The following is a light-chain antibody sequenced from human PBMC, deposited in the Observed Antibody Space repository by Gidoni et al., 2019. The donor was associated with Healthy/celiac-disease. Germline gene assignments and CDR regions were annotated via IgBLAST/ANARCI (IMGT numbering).Light chain of an antibody. J-gene: IGKJ2*01. V-gene: IGKV1-39*01. CDR2: AAS. Sequence: DIQMTQSPSSLSASVGDRVTITCRASQSISSYLNWYQQKPGKAPKLLIYAASSLQSGVPARFSGSGSGTDFPLTISSLQPEDFATYYCQQSYSTPYTFGQGTKLVIK. CDR1: QSISSY. CDR3: QQSYSTPYT.